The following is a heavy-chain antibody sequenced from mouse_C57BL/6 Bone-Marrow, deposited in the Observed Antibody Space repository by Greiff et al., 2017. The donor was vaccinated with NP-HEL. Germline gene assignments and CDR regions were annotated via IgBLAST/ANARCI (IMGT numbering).Heavy chain of an antibody. J-gene: IGHJ3*01. Sequence: VQLQQSGTVLARPGASVKMSCKTSGYTFTSYWMHWVKQRPGQGLEWIGAIYPGNSDTSYNQKFKGKAKLTAVTSASTAYMELSSLTNEDSAVYYCTRSLITTVVAPAYWGQGTLVTVSA. CDR3: TRSLITTVVAPAY. CDR2: IYPGNSDT. D-gene: IGHD1-1*01. V-gene: IGHV1-5*01. CDR1: GYTFTSYW.